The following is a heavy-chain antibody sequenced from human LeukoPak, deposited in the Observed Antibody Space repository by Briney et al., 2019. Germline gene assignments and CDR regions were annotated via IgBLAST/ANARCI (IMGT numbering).Heavy chain of an antibody. CDR3: ARHGRAHLVVPAAITQLNMDV. D-gene: IGHD2-2*01. CDR1: GGSFSGYY. V-gene: IGHV4-34*01. Sequence: SETLSLTCALYGGSFSGYYWSWIRQPPGKGLEWIGEINHSGSTNYNPSLKSRVTISVDTSKNQFSLKLSSVTAADTAVYYCARHGRAHLVVPAAITQLNMDVWGKGTTVTISS. CDR2: INHSGST. J-gene: IGHJ6*03.